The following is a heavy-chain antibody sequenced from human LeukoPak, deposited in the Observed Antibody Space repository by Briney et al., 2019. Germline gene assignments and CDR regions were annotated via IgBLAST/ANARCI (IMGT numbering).Heavy chain of an antibody. D-gene: IGHD6-13*01. J-gene: IGHJ4*02. Sequence: GGSLRLSCAASGFTFSSYWMHWVRQAPGKGLVWVSRINSDGSSTSYADSVKGRFTISRDNAKNTLYLQMNSLRVEDTAVYYCAKGGGSSSWYGGEEYFDYWGQGTLVTVSS. CDR3: AKGGGSSSWYGGEEYFDY. CDR2: INSDGSST. V-gene: IGHV3-74*01. CDR1: GFTFSSYW.